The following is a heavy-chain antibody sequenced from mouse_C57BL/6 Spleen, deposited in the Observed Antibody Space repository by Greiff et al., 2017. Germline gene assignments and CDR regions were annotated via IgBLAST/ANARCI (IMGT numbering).Heavy chain of an antibody. Sequence: QVQLQQPGAELVKPGASVKLSCKASGYPFTSYWIHWVKQRPGQGLEWIGMIHPNSGSTNYNEKFKTKATLTVDESSSTAYMQLSSLTSEDSAVYYCATPVVEALDYWGQGTSVTVSS. CDR2: IHPNSGST. D-gene: IGHD1-1*01. J-gene: IGHJ4*01. CDR1: GYPFTSYW. V-gene: IGHV1-64*01. CDR3: ATPVVEALDY.